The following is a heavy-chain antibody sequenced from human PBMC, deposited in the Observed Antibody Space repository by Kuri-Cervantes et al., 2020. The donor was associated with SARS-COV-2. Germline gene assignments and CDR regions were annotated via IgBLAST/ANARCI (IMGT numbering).Heavy chain of an antibody. V-gene: IGHV3-21*01. CDR2: ISSSSSYI. CDR3: ARDNPDSSSWYYYYYGMDV. CDR1: GFTFSSYS. D-gene: IGHD6-13*01. Sequence: GGSLRLSCAASGFTFSSYSMNWVRQAPGKGLEWVSSISSSSSYIYYADSVKGRFTISRDNAKNSLYLQMNSLRAEDTAVYYCARDNPDSSSWYYYYYGMDVWGQGTTVTVSS. J-gene: IGHJ6*02.